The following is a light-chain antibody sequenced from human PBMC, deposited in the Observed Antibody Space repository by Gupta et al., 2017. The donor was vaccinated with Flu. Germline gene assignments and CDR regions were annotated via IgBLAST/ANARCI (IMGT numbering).Light chain of an antibody. V-gene: IGLV2-23*02. CDR1: SSDVGKYNL. CDR2: DVT. CDR3: SSYAGSSTHV. Sequence: QSALTQPASVSGSPGQSITIFCTGTSSDVGKYNLVSWYQQHPGKAPKLVIYDVTKRPSGISNHFSGSKSGNTASLTISGLQVEDEADYYCSSYAGSSTHVFGTGTKVTVL. J-gene: IGLJ1*01.